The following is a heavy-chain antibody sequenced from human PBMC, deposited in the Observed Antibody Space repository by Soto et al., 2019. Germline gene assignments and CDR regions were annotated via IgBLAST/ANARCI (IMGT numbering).Heavy chain of an antibody. J-gene: IGHJ2*01. V-gene: IGHV4-34*01. CDR3: ARESHDILTGPPWVWYFDL. Sequence: QVQLQQWGAGPLRPLETLSLTCGVSGGSFSGYYWAWIRQSPGKGLEWIGEINDRGSIKYNPSLKSRVSISVDTSKNHYSLNLRSLTAADTAVYYCARESHDILTGPPWVWYFDLWGRGTLVTVSS. D-gene: IGHD3-9*01. CDR2: INDRGSI. CDR1: GGSFSGYY.